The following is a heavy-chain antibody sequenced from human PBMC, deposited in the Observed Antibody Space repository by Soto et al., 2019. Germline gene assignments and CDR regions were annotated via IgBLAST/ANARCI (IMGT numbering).Heavy chain of an antibody. V-gene: IGHV4-38-2*01. J-gene: IGHJ5*02. CDR3: ARAVGGYSYNWFAP. CDR1: GYSISSGYY. D-gene: IGHD3-22*01. Sequence: PSETLSLTCAVSGYSISSGYYWGWIRQPPGKGLEWIGSIYHSGSTYYNPSLKSRVTISVDTSKNQFSLKLSSVTAADTAVYYCARAVGGYSYNWFAPWGQGTLVTVSS. CDR2: IYHSGST.